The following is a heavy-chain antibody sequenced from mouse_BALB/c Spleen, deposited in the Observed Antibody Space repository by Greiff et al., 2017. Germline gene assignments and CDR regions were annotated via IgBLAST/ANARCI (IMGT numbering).Heavy chain of an antibody. Sequence: QVQLKQSGAELARPGASVKMSCKASGYTFTSYTMHWVKQRPGQGLEWIGYINPSSGYTNYNQKFKDKATLTADKSSSTAYMQLSSLTSEDSAVYYCARSKNGDYAMDYWGQGTSVTVSS. CDR2: INPSSGYT. CDR3: ARSKNGDYAMDY. J-gene: IGHJ4*01. CDR1: GYTFTSYT. V-gene: IGHV1-4*01.